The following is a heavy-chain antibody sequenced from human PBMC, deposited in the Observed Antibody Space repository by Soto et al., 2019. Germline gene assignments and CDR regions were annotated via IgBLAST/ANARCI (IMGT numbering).Heavy chain of an antibody. V-gene: IGHV1-69*13. CDR3: ASTGGCSSTSCLNWFDP. CDR1: GGTFSSYA. CDR2: IIPIFGTA. J-gene: IGHJ5*02. Sequence: SVKVSCKASGGTFSSYAISRVRQAPGQGLEWMGGIIPIFGTANDAQKFQGRVTITADESTSTAYMELSSLRSEDAAVYYCASTGGCSSTSCLNWFDPWGQGTLVTVSS. D-gene: IGHD2-2*01.